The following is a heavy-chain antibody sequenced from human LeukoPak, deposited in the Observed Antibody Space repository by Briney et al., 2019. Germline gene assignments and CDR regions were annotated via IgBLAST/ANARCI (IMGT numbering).Heavy chain of an antibody. J-gene: IGHJ4*02. CDR1: GGSFSGYY. CDR3: ARAGSSGWYRVGYYFDY. CDR2: INHSGST. D-gene: IGHD6-19*01. V-gene: IGHV4-34*01. Sequence: PSETLSLTCAVYGGSFSGYYWSWIRQPPGKGLEWIGEINHSGSTNYNPSLKSRVTISVDTSKNQFSLKLSSVTAADTAVYYCARAGSSGWYRVGYYFDYWGQGTLVTVSS.